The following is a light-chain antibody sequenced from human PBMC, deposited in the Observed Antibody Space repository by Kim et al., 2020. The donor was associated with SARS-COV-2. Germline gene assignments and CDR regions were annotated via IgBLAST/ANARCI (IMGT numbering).Light chain of an antibody. CDR3: YSTDSSGNHRV. CDR1: ALPKKY. J-gene: IGLJ3*02. CDR2: EDI. V-gene: IGLV3-10*01. Sequence: YELTQPPSVSVSPGQTARITCSGDALPKKYAYWYQQKSGQAPVLVIYEDIKRPSGIPERFSGSSSGTMATLTISGAQVEDEADYYCYSTDSSGNHRVFGGGTQLTVL.